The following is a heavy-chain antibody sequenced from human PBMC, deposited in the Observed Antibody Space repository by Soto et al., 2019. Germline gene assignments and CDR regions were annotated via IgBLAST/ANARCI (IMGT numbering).Heavy chain of an antibody. CDR1: GGSISSGDFC. J-gene: IGHJ4*02. CDR3: ARRYGSAIDY. D-gene: IGHD1-26*01. V-gene: IGHV4-61*08. CDR2: IFYSGST. Sequence: PSETLSLTCTVSGGSISSGDFCWSWIRQPPGKGLEWIGYIFYSGSTNCNPSLKSRVTISVDTSKNQFSLKLSSVTAADTAVYYCARRYGSAIDYWGQGTLVTVSS.